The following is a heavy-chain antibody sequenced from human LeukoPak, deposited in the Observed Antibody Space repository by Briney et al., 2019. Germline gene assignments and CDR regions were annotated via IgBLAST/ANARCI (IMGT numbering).Heavy chain of an antibody. J-gene: IGHJ4*02. V-gene: IGHV1-2*02. CDR2: INPNSGGT. CDR3: ARPLSGYDYTDFDY. CDR1: GYTFTGYN. D-gene: IGHD5-12*01. Sequence: ASVKVSCKASGYTFTGYNMHWVRQAPGQGLEWMGWINPNSGGTNYAQKFQGRVTMTRDTSISTAYMELSRLRSDDTAVYYCARPLSGYDYTDFDYWGQGTLVTVSS.